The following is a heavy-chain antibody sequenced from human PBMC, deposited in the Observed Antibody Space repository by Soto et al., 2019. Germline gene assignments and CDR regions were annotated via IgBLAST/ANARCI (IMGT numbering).Heavy chain of an antibody. J-gene: IGHJ4*02. Sequence: SETLSLTCNVSGASISDYYWSWIRQPPGKGLEWIGYIYTSGNTNYNPSLKRRVTISVDTSKDQFSLKLRSVTAADTAVYYCASHVGSAYSDYWGQGTLVTVSS. V-gene: IGHV4-59*13. CDR2: IYTSGNT. CDR3: ASHVGSAYSDY. D-gene: IGHD1-26*01. CDR1: GASISDYY.